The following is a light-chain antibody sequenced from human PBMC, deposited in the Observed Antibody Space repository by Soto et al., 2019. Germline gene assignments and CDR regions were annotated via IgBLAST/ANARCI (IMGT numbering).Light chain of an antibody. V-gene: IGLV2-14*01. Sequence: QSALTQPASVSGSPGQSITISCTGTSSDVGGYNYDSWYQQHPGKAPKLMIYDVSNRPSGVSNRFSGSKSRNTASLTISGLQADDEVDYYCSSYTSSSTPYVFGTRTKLTVL. CDR2: DVS. CDR3: SSYTSSSTPYV. CDR1: SSDVGGYNY. J-gene: IGLJ1*01.